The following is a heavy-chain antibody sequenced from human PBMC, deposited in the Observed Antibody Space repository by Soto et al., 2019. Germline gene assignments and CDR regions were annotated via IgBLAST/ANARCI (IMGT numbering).Heavy chain of an antibody. D-gene: IGHD2-8*01. CDR1: GFTFSSYS. CDR2: ISSSSSTI. Sequence: GGSLRLSCAASGFTFSSYSMNWVRQAPGKGLEWVSYISSSSSTIYYANSVKGRFTISRDNAKNSLYLQMNSLRAEDTAVYYCARDRRGCTNGVCLSGLNWFDPWGQGTLVTVSS. J-gene: IGHJ5*02. CDR3: ARDRRGCTNGVCLSGLNWFDP. V-gene: IGHV3-48*01.